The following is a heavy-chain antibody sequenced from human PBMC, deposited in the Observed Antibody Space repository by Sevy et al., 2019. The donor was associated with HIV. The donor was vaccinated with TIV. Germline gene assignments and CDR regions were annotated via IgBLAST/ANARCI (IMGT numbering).Heavy chain of an antibody. CDR2: ISPNGGST. Sequence: GGSLRLSCAASGFAFSDSNMHWVRQTPGKGLEWLAIISPNGGSTHYGHPVEGRFTISRDNSKNTLNLQMNSLRPEDTAVYYCARDWNWNFDFWGQGTMVTVSS. CDR1: GFAFSDSN. D-gene: IGHD1-1*01. V-gene: IGHV3-30-3*01. CDR3: ARDWNWNFDF. J-gene: IGHJ4*02.